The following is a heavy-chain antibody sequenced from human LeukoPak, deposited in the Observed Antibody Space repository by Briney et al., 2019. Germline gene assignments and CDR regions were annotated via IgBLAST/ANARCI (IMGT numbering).Heavy chain of an antibody. V-gene: IGHV4-34*01. CDR3: ARARPGSSYYYGMDV. J-gene: IGHJ6*02. D-gene: IGHD3-10*01. CDR2: INHSGST. Sequence: SETLSLTCAVYGGSFSGYYWSWIRQPPGKGLEWIGEINHSGSTNYNPSLKSRVTISVDTSKNQFSLKLSSVTAADTAVYYCARARPGSSYYYGMDVWGQGTTVTVSS. CDR1: GGSFSGYY.